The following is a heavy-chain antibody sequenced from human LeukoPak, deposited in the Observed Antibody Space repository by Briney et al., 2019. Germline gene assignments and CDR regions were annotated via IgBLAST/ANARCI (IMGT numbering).Heavy chain of an antibody. CDR1: GFAFRNYY. J-gene: IGHJ4*02. Sequence: GGSLRLSCAASGFAFRNYYMYWVRQAPGKGLEWVAYISNSGSIIYYAESVKGRFTISRDNAKNSLYLQMKSLRAEDTALYYCARDLAMAGRDLDYWGQGTLVTVSS. V-gene: IGHV3-11*01. CDR3: ARDLAMAGRDLDY. CDR2: ISNSGSII. D-gene: IGHD6-19*01.